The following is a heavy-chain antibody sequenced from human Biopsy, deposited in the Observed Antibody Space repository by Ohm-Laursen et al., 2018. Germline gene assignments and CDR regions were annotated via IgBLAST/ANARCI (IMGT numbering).Heavy chain of an antibody. Sequence: SETLSLTCTVSGDSVTKYYWSWIRQPPGKGLEWIGHIYYSVKTNYNPSLQSRVSISLDTSRNQVSLTLSSVTAADTAVYYCARDSGILNYGNFKYYHYYGMDVWGQGTKVTVSS. J-gene: IGHJ6*02. CDR3: ARDSGILNYGNFKYYHYYGMDV. CDR2: IYYSVKT. CDR1: GDSVTKYY. V-gene: IGHV4-59*02. D-gene: IGHD4-11*01.